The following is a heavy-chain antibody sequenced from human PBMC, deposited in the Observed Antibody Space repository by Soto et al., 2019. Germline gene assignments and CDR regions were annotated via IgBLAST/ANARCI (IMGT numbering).Heavy chain of an antibody. V-gene: IGHV3-23*01. CDR3: AKDRERIATRSIDY. Sequence: PGVSLRLSFAASGFTFSSYAMSWFRQAPGKGLEWVSGISGSGVSTYYADSVKGRFTISRDNSKSTLYLQMNSLRAEDTAVYYCAKDRERIATRSIDYWGQGSLVTVSS. CDR2: ISGSGVST. J-gene: IGHJ4*02. D-gene: IGHD6-6*01. CDR1: GFTFSSYA.